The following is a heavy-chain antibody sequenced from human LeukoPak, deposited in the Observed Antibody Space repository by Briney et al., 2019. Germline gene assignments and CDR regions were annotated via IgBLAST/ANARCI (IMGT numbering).Heavy chain of an antibody. CDR3: ARGVAAIDY. CDR1: GGSISSYY. V-gene: IGHV4-59*01. J-gene: IGHJ4*02. CDR2: IYYSGST. Sequence: SETLSLTCTVSGGSISSYYWSWIRQPPGKGLEWIGYIYYSGSTNYNPSLKSRVTISVDTSKNQFSLKLSSVTAADTAVYYCARGVAAIDYWGQGTLVTVSS. D-gene: IGHD1-26*01.